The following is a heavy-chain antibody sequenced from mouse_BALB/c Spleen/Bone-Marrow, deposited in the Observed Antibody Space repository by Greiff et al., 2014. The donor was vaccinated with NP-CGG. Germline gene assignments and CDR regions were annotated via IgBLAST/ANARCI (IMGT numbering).Heavy chain of an antibody. CDR2: INPYNGAT. J-gene: IGHJ2*01. CDR1: GYSFTGYY. CDR3: ARSWDY. D-gene: IGHD4-1*01. V-gene: IGHV1-26*01. Sequence: VQLQQPGPDLVRPGASVKISCKASGYSFTGYYMHWVKQSHVKSLEWIGRINPYNGATTYNQNFKDKASLTVDKSSSTAYMELHSLTSEDSAVYYCARSWDYWGQGTTLTVSS.